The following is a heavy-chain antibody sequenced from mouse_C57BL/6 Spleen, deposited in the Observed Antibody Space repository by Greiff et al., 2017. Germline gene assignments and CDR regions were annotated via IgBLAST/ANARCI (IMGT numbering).Heavy chain of an antibody. J-gene: IGHJ3*01. CDR1: GYSITSGYY. Sequence: EVQLVESGPGLVKPSQSLSLTCSVTGYSITSGYYWNWIRQFPGNNLEWMGYISYDGSHNYNPSLKTRISITRDTSKTQLCRKLNSVATEDTATYYCARDGRLLLDWGKGTLVTVSA. CDR2: ISYDGSH. CDR3: ARDGRLLLD. V-gene: IGHV3-6*01. D-gene: IGHD1-1*01.